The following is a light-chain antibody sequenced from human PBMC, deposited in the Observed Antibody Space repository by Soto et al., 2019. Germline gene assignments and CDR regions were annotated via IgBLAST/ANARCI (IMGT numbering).Light chain of an antibody. CDR2: DVT. CDR1: SSDIGGYNY. CDR3: SSYTSSDTLV. J-gene: IGLJ2*01. Sequence: QSALTQPASVSGSPGHSITISCTGTSSDIGGYNYVSWYQHHPGKAPKLMIYDVTYRPSGVSNRFSGSKSGDTASLTISGLQAEYEADYYCSSYTSSDTLVFGGGTKLTVL. V-gene: IGLV2-14*03.